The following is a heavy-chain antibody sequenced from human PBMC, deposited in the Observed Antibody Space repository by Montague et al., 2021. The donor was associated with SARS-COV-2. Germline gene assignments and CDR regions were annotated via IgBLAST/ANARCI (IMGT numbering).Heavy chain of an antibody. Sequence: SLRLSCAASGFTFSDYYMSWIRQAPGKGLEWVSYISSSGSTIYYADSVKGRFTISRDNAKNSLYLQMNSLRAEDMAVYYCARVRHSYGYLSAFDIWGQGTMVTVSS. CDR3: ARVRHSYGYLSAFDI. J-gene: IGHJ3*02. CDR1: GFTFSDYY. V-gene: IGHV3-11*01. CDR2: ISSSGSTI. D-gene: IGHD5-18*01.